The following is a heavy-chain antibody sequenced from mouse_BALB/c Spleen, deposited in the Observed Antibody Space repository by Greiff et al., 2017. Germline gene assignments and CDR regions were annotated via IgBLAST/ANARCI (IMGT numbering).Heavy chain of an antibody. CDR1: GFSLTSYG. CDR3: ARDRIYDDYYEWAMDY. V-gene: IGHV2-9*02. Sequence: VQVVESGPGLVAPSQSLSITCTVSGFSLTSYGVHWVRQPPGKGLEWLGVIWAGGSTNYNSALMSRLSISKDNSKSQVFLKMNSLQTDDTAMYYCARDRIYDDYYEWAMDYWGQGTSVTVSS. J-gene: IGHJ4*01. CDR2: IWAGGST. D-gene: IGHD2-3*01.